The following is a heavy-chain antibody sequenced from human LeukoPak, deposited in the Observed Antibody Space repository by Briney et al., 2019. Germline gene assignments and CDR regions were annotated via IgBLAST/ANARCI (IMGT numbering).Heavy chain of an antibody. CDR3: AKETYYYDSSGYSPHVAFDI. Sequence: GGSLRLSCAASGFTFSSYGMSWVRQAPGKGLEWVSAISGSGGSTYYADSVKGRFTISRDNSKNTLYLQMNSLRAEDTAVYYCAKETYYYDSSGYSPHVAFDIWGQGTMVTVSS. CDR2: ISGSGGST. V-gene: IGHV3-23*01. D-gene: IGHD3-22*01. J-gene: IGHJ3*02. CDR1: GFTFSSYG.